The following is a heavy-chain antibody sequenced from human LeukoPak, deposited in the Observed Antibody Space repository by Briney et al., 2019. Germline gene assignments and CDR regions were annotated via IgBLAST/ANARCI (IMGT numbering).Heavy chain of an antibody. Sequence: GGSLRLSCAASGFTFSSYAMHWVRQAPGKGLEWVAVISYDRSNKYYADSVKGRFTISRDNSKNTLYLQMNSLRAEDTAVYYCAREKYSYDLSWYFDYWGQGTLDTVSS. CDR2: ISYDRSNK. D-gene: IGHD5-18*01. CDR1: GFTFSSYA. V-gene: IGHV3-30-3*01. J-gene: IGHJ4*02. CDR3: AREKYSYDLSWYFDY.